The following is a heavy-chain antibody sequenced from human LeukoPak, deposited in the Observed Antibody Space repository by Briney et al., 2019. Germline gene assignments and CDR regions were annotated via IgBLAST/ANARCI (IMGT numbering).Heavy chain of an antibody. Sequence: SETLSLTCTVSGGSISSYYWSWIRQPAGKGLEWIGRIYTSGSTNYNPSLKSRVTISVDTSKNQFSLRLTSLTAADTAVYYCARTLYGSSACYLFDPWGQGTLVTVSS. V-gene: IGHV4-4*07. CDR1: GGSISSYY. J-gene: IGHJ5*02. D-gene: IGHD3-22*01. CDR3: ARTLYGSSACYLFDP. CDR2: IYTSGST.